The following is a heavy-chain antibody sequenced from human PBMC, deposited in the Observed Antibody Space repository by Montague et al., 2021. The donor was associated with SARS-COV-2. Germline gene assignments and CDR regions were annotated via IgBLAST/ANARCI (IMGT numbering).Heavy chain of an antibody. CDR1: GFSLEFNS. CDR3: AKESYTAEAGTDGLYYYYGMDV. Sequence: SLRLSFSASGFSLEFNSMYWFRQVPGKGLEWVSGISWNSGFIGYADSVKGRFSISRDNAKNSVYLQMNSLRPEDTALYYCAKESYTAEAGTDGLYYYYGMDVWGHGTTVTVSS. CDR2: ISWNSGFI. V-gene: IGHV3-9*01. J-gene: IGHJ6*02. D-gene: IGHD3-16*01.